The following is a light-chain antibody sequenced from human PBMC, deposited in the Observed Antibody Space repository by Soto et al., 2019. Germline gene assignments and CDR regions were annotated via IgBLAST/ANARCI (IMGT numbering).Light chain of an antibody. CDR1: QSVSSSY. CDR3: QQYGSSSWT. Sequence: EIVLTQSPGTLSLSPGERATLSCRASQSVSSSYLAWYQQKPGQAPRLLIYGTSSRATAIPDRFSGSGSGTDFTLTISRLEPEEFAVYYSQQYGSSSWTCGQGTKVEIK. V-gene: IGKV3-20*01. CDR2: GTS. J-gene: IGKJ1*01.